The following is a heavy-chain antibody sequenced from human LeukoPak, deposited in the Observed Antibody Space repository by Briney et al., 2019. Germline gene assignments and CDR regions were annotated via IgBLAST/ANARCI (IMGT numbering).Heavy chain of an antibody. CDR3: ARDDFDYGGNSDAFDI. CDR1: GYTFTSYG. D-gene: IGHD4-23*01. CDR2: ISAYNGNT. J-gene: IGHJ3*02. V-gene: IGHV1-18*01. Sequence: ASVKVSCKASGYTFTSYGISWVRQAPGQGLEWMGWISAYNGNTNYAQKLQGRVTMTTDTSTSTACMELRSLRSDDTAVYYCARDDFDYGGNSDAFDIWGQGTMVTVSS.